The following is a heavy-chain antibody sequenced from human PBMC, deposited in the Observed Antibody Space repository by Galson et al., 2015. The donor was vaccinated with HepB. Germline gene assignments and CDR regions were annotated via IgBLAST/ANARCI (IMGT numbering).Heavy chain of an antibody. CDR3: ASLLVATIGVGY. J-gene: IGHJ4*02. CDR2: ISSSSSYT. Sequence: SLRLSCAASGFTFSDYYMSWIRQAPGKGLEWASYISSSSSYTNYADSVKGRFTISRDNAKNSLYLQMNSLRAEDTAVYYCASLLVATIGVGYWGQGTLVTVSS. D-gene: IGHD5-12*01. V-gene: IGHV3-11*06. CDR1: GFTFSDYY.